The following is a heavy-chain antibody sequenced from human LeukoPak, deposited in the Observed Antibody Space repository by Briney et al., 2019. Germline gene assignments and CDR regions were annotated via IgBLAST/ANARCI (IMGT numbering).Heavy chain of an antibody. D-gene: IGHD3-22*01. V-gene: IGHV3-30*04. CDR3: AKGHYYYDSSGYLPIHF. CDR1: GFTFSSYA. Sequence: GGSLRLSCAASGFTFSSYAMHWVRQAPGKGLEWVAVISYDGSNKYYADSVKGRFTISRDNSKNTLYLQMNSLRAEDTAVYYCAKGHYYYDSSGYLPIHFWGQGTMVTVSS. CDR2: ISYDGSNK. J-gene: IGHJ3*01.